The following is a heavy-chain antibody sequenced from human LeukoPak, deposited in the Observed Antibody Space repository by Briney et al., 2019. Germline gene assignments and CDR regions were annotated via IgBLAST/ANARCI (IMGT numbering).Heavy chain of an antibody. CDR2: IYYGGST. CDR1: GGSISGFY. Sequence: PSETLSLTCAVSGGSISGFYWSWIRQPPGKGLERIGYIYYGGSTNYSPSLKSRVTISLDTSKNQFSLKLSSVTAADTAVYYCARVESTRAIDYWGQGTLVTVSS. J-gene: IGHJ4*02. CDR3: ARVESTRAIDY. V-gene: IGHV4-59*01. D-gene: IGHD2-2*01.